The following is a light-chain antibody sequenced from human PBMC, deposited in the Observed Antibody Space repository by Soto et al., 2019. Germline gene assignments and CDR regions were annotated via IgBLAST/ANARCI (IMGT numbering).Light chain of an antibody. J-gene: IGKJ2*01. CDR1: QSVSTN. Sequence: EIVMTQSPATLSVFPGERATLSCRASQSVSTNLAWYQQKPGQAPRLLIYGVSARATGIPARFSGSGSGTEFTLTISSLQSEDFAVYYCHQYNNWPPYTFGQGTKLEIK. CDR3: HQYNNWPPYT. V-gene: IGKV3-15*01. CDR2: GVS.